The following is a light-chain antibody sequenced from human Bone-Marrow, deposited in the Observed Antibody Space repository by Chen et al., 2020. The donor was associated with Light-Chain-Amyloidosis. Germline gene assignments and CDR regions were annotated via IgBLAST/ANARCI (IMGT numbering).Light chain of an antibody. CDR2: EVT. CDR1: SSDVGGDNH. CDR3: SSYTITNTLV. J-gene: IGLJ1*01. Sequence: QSALTQPASVSGSPGQSITISCTGTSSDVGGDNHVSWHQQHPDKAPKLRIYEVTNRPSWVPDRFSGSKSDTTASLTISELQTEDEADYFCSSYTITNTLVFGSGTRVTVL. V-gene: IGLV2-14*01.